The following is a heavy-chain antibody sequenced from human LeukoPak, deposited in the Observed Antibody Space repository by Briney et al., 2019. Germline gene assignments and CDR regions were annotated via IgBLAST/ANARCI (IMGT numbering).Heavy chain of an antibody. J-gene: IGHJ4*02. CDR3: ARDGGIAAAGMVDY. CDR2: IYYSGST. Sequence: SQTLSLTCTVSGGSISSGGYYWSWIRQPPGKGLEWIGYIYYSGSTNYNPSLKSRVTISVNTSKNQFSLKLSSVTAADTAVYYCARDGGIAAAGMVDYWGQGALVTVSS. V-gene: IGHV4-61*08. CDR1: GGSISSGGYY. D-gene: IGHD6-13*01.